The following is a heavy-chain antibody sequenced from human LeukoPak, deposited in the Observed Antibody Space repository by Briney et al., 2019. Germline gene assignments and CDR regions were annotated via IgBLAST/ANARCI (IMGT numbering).Heavy chain of an antibody. CDR1: GGSISSGGYY. J-gene: IGHJ5*02. D-gene: IGHD5-12*01. Sequence: PSQTLSLTCTVSGGSISSGGYYWSWLRQPPGKALEWIGYIYYSGSTSYNPSLKSRVTISIDRSNNQLSLNLSSVTAADTAVYYCARSPYDPFNWFDPWGQGTLVTVSS. V-gene: IGHV4-30-2*01. CDR3: ARSPYDPFNWFDP. CDR2: IYYSGST.